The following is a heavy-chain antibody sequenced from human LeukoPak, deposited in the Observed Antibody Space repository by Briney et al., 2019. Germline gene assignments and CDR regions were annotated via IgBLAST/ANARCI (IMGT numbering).Heavy chain of an antibody. J-gene: IGHJ6*02. V-gene: IGHV1-69*04. Sequence: SMKVSCKASGGTFCSYAISWLRQAPGQGLEWMGRIIPILGIANYAQKFQGRVTITADKSTSTAYMELSSLRSEDTAVYYCAGEEGIAAAAAIYYYGMDVWGQGTTVTVSS. D-gene: IGHD6-13*01. CDR1: GGTFCSYA. CDR2: IIPILGIA. CDR3: AGEEGIAAAAAIYYYGMDV.